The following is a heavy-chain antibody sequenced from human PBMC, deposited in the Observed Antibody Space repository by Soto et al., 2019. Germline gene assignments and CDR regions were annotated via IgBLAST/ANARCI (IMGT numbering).Heavy chain of an antibody. CDR1: GFTFSSYA. V-gene: IGHV3-30-3*01. J-gene: IGHJ6*02. D-gene: IGHD3-22*01. CDR3: ARDPWAMIVVDDYYYGMDV. Sequence: GGSLRLSCAASGFTFSSYAMHWVRQAPGKGLEWVAVISYDGSNKYYADSVKGRFTISRDNSKNTLYLQMNSLRAEDTAVYYCARDPWAMIVVDDYYYGMDVWGQGTTVTVSS. CDR2: ISYDGSNK.